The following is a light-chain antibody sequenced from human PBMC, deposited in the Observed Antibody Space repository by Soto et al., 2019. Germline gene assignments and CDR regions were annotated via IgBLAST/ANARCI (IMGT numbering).Light chain of an antibody. J-gene: IGLJ3*02. V-gene: IGLV2-14*01. CDR3: SSYSSTSTPRV. CDR2: EVS. CDR1: SSDVGTYNF. Sequence: QSALTQPASVSGSPGQSITISCTGTSSDVGTYNFVSWYQQHPGKAPKLMIYEVSSRPSGVSNRFSGSKSGNTASLTISGLQAEDEAEYYCSSYSSTSTPRVFGGGTKLTVL.